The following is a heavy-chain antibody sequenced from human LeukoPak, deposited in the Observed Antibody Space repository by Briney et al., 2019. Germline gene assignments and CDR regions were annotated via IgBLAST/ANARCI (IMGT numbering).Heavy chain of an antibody. D-gene: IGHD2-2*02. CDR2: INHSGST. J-gene: IGHJ6*03. Sequence: SETLSLTCAVYGGSFSGYYWSWIRQPPGKGLEWIGEINHSGSTNYNPSLKSRVTISVDTSKNQFSPKLSSVTAADTAVYYCARGRGVVVPAAIHYYYYMDVWGKGTTVTVSS. CDR1: GGSFSGYY. CDR3: ARGRGVVVPAAIHYYYYMDV. V-gene: IGHV4-34*01.